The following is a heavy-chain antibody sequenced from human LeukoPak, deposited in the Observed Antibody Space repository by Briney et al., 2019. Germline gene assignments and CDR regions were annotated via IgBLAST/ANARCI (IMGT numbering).Heavy chain of an antibody. J-gene: IGHJ4*02. D-gene: IGHD4-17*01. CDR1: GFTFSSYG. CDR2: ISYDGSNK. Sequence: GGSLRLSCAASGFTFSSYGMPWVRQAPGKGLEWVAVISYDGSNKYYADSVKGRFTISRDNSKNTLYLQMNSLRAEDTAVYYCAKPYGDYAPFDYWGQGTLVTVSS. CDR3: AKPYGDYAPFDY. V-gene: IGHV3-30*18.